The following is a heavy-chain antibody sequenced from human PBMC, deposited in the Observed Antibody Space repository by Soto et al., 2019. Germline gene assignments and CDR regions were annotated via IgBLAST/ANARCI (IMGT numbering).Heavy chain of an antibody. D-gene: IGHD3-10*01. V-gene: IGHV4-59*08. CDR3: AASYGSGSYPDY. CDR2: IYHDGTT. J-gene: IGHJ4*02. CDR1: GGSVRNYY. Sequence: QVQLQESSPGVVKSSETLSLICTVSGGSVRNYYWNWIRQPPGKGLEWIGYIYHDGTTKDNPSLKSRLTMSVDTSKSQVSLMLSSVTAADTAIYFCAASYGSGSYPDYWGQGTLVTVSS.